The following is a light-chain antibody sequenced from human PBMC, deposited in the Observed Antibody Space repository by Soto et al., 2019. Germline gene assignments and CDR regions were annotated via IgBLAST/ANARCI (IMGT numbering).Light chain of an antibody. J-gene: IGLJ2*01. V-gene: IGLV1-40*01. CDR1: SSNIGAGYD. CDR2: GNS. Sequence: QAVVTQPPSVSGASGQRVTISCTGSSSNIGAGYDVHWYQQLPGTAPKLLIYGNSNRPSGVPDRFSGSKSGTSASLAITGLQAEDEADYYCQSYDSSLRAVFGGGTQLTVL. CDR3: QSYDSSLRAV.